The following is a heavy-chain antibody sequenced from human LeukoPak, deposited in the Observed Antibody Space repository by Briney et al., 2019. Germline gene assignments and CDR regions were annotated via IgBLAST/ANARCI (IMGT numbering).Heavy chain of an antibody. J-gene: IGHJ3*02. CDR1: GFTFSNYN. CDR3: ARDPYYDFWSDYGTEAIDI. D-gene: IGHD3-3*01. CDR2: ISGSGTYI. Sequence: KAGGSLRLSCVASGFTFSNYNMNWVRQAPGKGLEWVSSISGSGTYIYYADSLKGRFTISRDNAKNSLYLQMNSLRAEDTAVYYCARDPYYDFWSDYGTEAIDIWGQGTMVTVSS. V-gene: IGHV3-21*01.